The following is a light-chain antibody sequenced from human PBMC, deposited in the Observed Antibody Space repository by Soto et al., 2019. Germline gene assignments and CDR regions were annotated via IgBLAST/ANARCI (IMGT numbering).Light chain of an antibody. CDR3: QQYYDWPLVT. V-gene: IGKV3-15*01. CDR1: QSISTN. Sequence: MTQSPATLSVSPGERVSLSCRASQSISTNLAWYQQKPDQAPRLLIYGASTRDTHIPDRFSGTGSETEFTLSVSSLQSEDFAIYYCQQYYDWPLVTFGGGTRVEI. CDR2: GAS. J-gene: IGKJ4*01.